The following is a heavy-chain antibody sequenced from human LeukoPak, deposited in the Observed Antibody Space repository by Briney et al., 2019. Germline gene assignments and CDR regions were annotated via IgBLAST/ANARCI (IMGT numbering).Heavy chain of an antibody. CDR2: ISYDGSNK. V-gene: IGHV3-30*04. CDR3: ARDPYGSGSYYYYYYYGMDV. J-gene: IGHJ6*04. D-gene: IGHD3-10*01. Sequence: GRSLKLSCAASGFTFSSYAMHWVRQAPGKGLEWVAVISYDGSNKYYADSVEGRFTISRDNSKNTLYLQMNSLRAEDTAVYYCARDPYGSGSYYYYYYYGMDVWGKGTTVTVSS. CDR1: GFTFSSYA.